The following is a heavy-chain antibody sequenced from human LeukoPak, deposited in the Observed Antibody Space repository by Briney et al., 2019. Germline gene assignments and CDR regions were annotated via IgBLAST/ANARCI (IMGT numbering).Heavy chain of an antibody. D-gene: IGHD3-10*01. Sequence: SETQSLTCTVSGGSISSSSYYWGWIRQPPGKGLEWIGSIYYSGSTYYNPSLKSRVTISVDTSKNQFSLKLSSVTAADTAVYYCARGYYGSFFYPWGQGTLVTVSS. CDR3: ARGYYGSFFYP. V-gene: IGHV4-39*01. J-gene: IGHJ5*02. CDR2: IYYSGST. CDR1: GGSISSSSYY.